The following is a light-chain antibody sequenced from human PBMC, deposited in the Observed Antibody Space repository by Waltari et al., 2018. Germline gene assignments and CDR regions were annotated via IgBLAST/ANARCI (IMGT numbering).Light chain of an antibody. J-gene: IGKJ3*01. CDR2: SVS. Sequence: DIQLIQSTSFLSSSVVDIVTIACRASQGISTYLAWYQLKPWRAPKLLIYSVSTLQSGVPSRFSGSGSGTEFTLTISSLQPEDVATYYCQQLNSFPLFTFGPGTKVDIK. CDR1: QGISTY. CDR3: QQLNSFPLFT. V-gene: IGKV1-9*01.